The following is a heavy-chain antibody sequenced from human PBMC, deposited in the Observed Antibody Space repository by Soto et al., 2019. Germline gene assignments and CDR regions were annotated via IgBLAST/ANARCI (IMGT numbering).Heavy chain of an antibody. CDR3: ARRSGHNFYYNYYGMDV. J-gene: IGHJ6*02. D-gene: IGHD3-22*01. Sequence: PSETLSLTCTVSGGSISSSNNYWGWIRQPPGKGLEWIGTIYYSGSTYYNPSLKSRVTISVDTSKNQFSLKLTSVTAADTAVYYCARRSGHNFYYNYYGMDVWGQGTTVTVSS. CDR2: IYYSGST. V-gene: IGHV4-39*01. CDR1: GGSISSSNNY.